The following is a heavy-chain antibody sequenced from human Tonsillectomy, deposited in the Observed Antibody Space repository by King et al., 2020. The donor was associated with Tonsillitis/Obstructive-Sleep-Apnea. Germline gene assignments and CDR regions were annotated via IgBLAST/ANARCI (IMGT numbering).Heavy chain of an antibody. CDR2: IYYSGST. CDR1: GGSISSYY. D-gene: IGHD6-19*01. Sequence: VQLQESGPGLVKPSETLSLTCTVSGGSISSYYWSWIRQPPGKGLEWIGYIYYSGSTNYNPSLKSRVTISVDTSKNQFSLKLSSVTAADTAVYYCARGPPPYSSGWYYFDYWGQGTLVTVSS. J-gene: IGHJ4*02. CDR3: ARGPPPYSSGWYYFDY. V-gene: IGHV4-59*01.